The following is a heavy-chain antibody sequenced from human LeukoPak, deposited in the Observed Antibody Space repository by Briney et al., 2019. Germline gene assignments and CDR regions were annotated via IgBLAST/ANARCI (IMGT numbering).Heavy chain of an antibody. CDR1: GYTFTNYY. V-gene: IGHV7-4-1*02. CDR2: INTNTGNP. D-gene: IGHD2-2*01. CDR3: ASSSSDYYYYGMDV. Sequence: ASVKVSCKASGYTFTNYYIHWARQAPGQGLEWMGWINTNTGNPTYAQGFTGRFVFSLDTSVSTAYLQISSLKAEDTAVYYCASSSSDYYYYGMDVWGQGTTVTVSS. J-gene: IGHJ6*02.